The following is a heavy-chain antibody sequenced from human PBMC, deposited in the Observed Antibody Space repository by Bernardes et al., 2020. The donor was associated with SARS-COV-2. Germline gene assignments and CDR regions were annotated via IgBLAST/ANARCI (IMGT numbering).Heavy chain of an antibody. CDR2: INHSGSS. J-gene: IGHJ5*02. V-gene: IGHV4-34*01. CDR3: ARGASFGFLSGYSFGRGGPFDP. Sequence: SETLSLTCAVFGGSFSSPYWTWIRQPPGRGLAWVGEINHSGSSTYNPSLKSRVTMSVDTSKMHFSLKLSSVTAADTAVYFCARGASFGFLSGYSFGRGGPFDPWGQGVLVTVAS. CDR1: GGSFSSPY. D-gene: IGHD3-3*01.